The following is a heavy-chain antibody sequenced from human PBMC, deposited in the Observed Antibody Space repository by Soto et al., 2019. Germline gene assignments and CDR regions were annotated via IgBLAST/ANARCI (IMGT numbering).Heavy chain of an antibody. J-gene: IGHJ4*02. CDR2: VYYTGST. CDR3: ARSVAVPGAHIDY. V-gene: IGHV4-59*01. D-gene: IGHD6-19*01. Sequence: XETLYVTCSVAGCSSSGSYWSWIRQSPGKGLEWLGYVYYTGSTNYSPSLRSRVSISVDTSKNEFSLRLSSVTAADTAVYFCARSVAVPGAHIDYWGQGTQVTVSS. CDR1: GCSSSGSY.